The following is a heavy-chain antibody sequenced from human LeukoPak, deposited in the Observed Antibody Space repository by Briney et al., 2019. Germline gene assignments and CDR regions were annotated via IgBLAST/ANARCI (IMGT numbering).Heavy chain of an antibody. CDR3: AREVWHYED. Sequence: GASVKVSCKASGYTFTANYLHWLRQAPGQGREWMGWIYPSSGDTEYARGFQGRVTMTRDTSIGTAYMEVTRLTSDDTAGYYCAREVWHYEDWGQGTLVTVSS. D-gene: IGHD3-3*01. J-gene: IGHJ4*02. CDR1: GYTFTANY. V-gene: IGHV1-2*02. CDR2: IYPSSGDT.